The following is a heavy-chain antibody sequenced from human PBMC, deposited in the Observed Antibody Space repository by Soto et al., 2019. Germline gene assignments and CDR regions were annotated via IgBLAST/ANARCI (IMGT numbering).Heavy chain of an antibody. CDR3: AKESIAVAGTPPEFDY. J-gene: IGHJ4*02. D-gene: IGHD6-19*01. CDR1: GFTFSSYA. Sequence: GSLRLSCAASGFTFSSYAMSWVRQAPGKGLEWVSAISGSGGSTYYADSVKGRFTISRDNSKNTLYLQMNSLRAEDTAVYYCAKESIAVAGTPPEFDYWGQGTLVTVSS. CDR2: ISGSGGST. V-gene: IGHV3-23*01.